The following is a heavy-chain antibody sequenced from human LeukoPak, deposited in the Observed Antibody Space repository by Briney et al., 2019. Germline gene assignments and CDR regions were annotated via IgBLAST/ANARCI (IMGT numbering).Heavy chain of an antibody. V-gene: IGHV1-8*01. Sequence: ASVKVSCKASGYTFTSYDINWVRQAPGQGLEWMGWMNPNSGNTGYAQKFQGRVTMTRNTSISTAYMELSSLRSEGTAVYYCARVGEYCSGGSCYSVRYFQHWGQGTLVTVSS. CDR1: GYTFTSYD. D-gene: IGHD2-15*01. CDR2: MNPNSGNT. J-gene: IGHJ1*01. CDR3: ARVGEYCSGGSCYSVRYFQH.